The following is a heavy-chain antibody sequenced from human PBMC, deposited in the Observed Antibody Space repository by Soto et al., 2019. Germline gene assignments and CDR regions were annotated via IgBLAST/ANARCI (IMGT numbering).Heavy chain of an antibody. V-gene: IGHV3-23*01. CDR2: FSGSGGST. Sequence: EVQLLESGGALVQPGGSLRLSCAASGFSFSTYAMSWVRQAPGKGLEWVSVFSGSGGSTYYADSVKGRFTISRDNSKDALSLQMNTLRAEDTAIYYCAKGGWLDCWGQGTLVTVSS. CDR3: AKGGWLDC. D-gene: IGHD6-19*01. J-gene: IGHJ4*02. CDR1: GFSFSTYA.